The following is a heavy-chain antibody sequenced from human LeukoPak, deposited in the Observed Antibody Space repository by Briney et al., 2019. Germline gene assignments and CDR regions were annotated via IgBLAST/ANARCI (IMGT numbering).Heavy chain of an antibody. D-gene: IGHD6-13*01. V-gene: IGHV1-69*13. CDR3: ARDRGVGIAAAGQTYYYYYGMDV. CDR2: IIPIFGTA. CDR1: GGTSSSYA. J-gene: IGHJ6*04. Sequence: GASVKVSCKASGGTSSSYAISWVRQAPGQGLEWMGGIIPIFGTANYAQKFQGRVTITADESTSTAYMELSSLRSEDTAVYYCARDRGVGIAAAGQTYYYYYGMDVWGKGTTVTVSS.